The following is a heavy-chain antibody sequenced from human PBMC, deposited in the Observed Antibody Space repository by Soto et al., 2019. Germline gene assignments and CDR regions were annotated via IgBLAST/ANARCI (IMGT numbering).Heavy chain of an antibody. CDR2: VYHSGAT. V-gene: IGHV4-4*02. J-gene: IGHJ5*01. D-gene: IGHD6-19*01. Sequence: QVRLQESGPGLVKPSGTLSLTCTVSNGSINSRNWWSWVRQAPQIGLESIGEVYHSGATNYNPSLKSRVTISLDESKNEFSLRLASVTAADTAVYYCATDRALAATGFPWFDSWGQGIRVTVSS. CDR1: NGSINSRNW. CDR3: ATDRALAATGFPWFDS.